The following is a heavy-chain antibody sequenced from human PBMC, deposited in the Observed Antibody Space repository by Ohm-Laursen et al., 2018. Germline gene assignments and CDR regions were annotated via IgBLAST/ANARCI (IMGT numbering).Heavy chain of an antibody. CDR1: GGSFTGHY. Sequence: ETLSLTCTVSGGSFTGHYWSWIRQPPGKGLEWIGHISYTGYTSYKSSLKSRVTISLDTSRKHFSLRLTSLAAADTAVYYCARGSNEYGGLYFPHWGQGTLVTVSS. CDR2: ISYTGYT. J-gene: IGHJ1*01. D-gene: IGHD4-23*01. CDR3: ARGSNEYGGLYFPH. V-gene: IGHV4-59*11.